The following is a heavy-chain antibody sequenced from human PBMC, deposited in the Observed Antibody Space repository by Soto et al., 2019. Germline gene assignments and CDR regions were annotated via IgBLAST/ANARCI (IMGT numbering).Heavy chain of an antibody. V-gene: IGHV4-34*01. CDR2: INHSGST. CDR1: GGSFNNYY. D-gene: IGHD2-15*01. Sequence: QVQVEQWGAGLLKPSETLSLTCAVYGGSFNNYYWNWIRQPPGKGLEWIGEINHSGSTNYNPSLKGRVTTSVDTSKTQVSLKVRSVTAAGTAVYYCARGGIDWGQGTLVIVSS. CDR3: ARGGID. J-gene: IGHJ4*02.